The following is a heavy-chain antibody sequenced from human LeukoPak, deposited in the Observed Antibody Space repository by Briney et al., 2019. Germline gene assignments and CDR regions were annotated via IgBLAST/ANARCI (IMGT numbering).Heavy chain of an antibody. CDR1: GFTFTSYW. Sequence: PGGSLRLSCTASGFTFTSYWMQWVRQAPGKGLEWVAVISYDGSNKYYADSVKGRFTISRDNSKNTLYLQMNSLRAEDTAVYYCAKGAAAGPLDYWGQGTLVTVSS. CDR2: ISYDGSNK. CDR3: AKGAAAGPLDY. D-gene: IGHD6-13*01. V-gene: IGHV3-30*18. J-gene: IGHJ4*02.